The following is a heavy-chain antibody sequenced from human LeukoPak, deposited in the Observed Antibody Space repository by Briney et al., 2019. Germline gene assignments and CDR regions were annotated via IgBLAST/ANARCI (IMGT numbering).Heavy chain of an antibody. D-gene: IGHD3-22*01. Sequence: SETLSLTCAVYGGSFSGYYWSWIRQPPGKGLEWIGEINHSGSTNYNPSLMSRVTISVDTSKNQFSLKLSSVTAADTAVYYCARGSGLVVVIHYFDYWGQGTLVTVSS. CDR3: ARGSGLVVVIHYFDY. V-gene: IGHV4-34*01. CDR2: INHSGST. CDR1: GGSFSGYY. J-gene: IGHJ4*02.